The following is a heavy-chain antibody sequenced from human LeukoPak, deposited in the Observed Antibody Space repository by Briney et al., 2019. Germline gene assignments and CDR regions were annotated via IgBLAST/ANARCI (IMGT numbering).Heavy chain of an antibody. CDR3: ARGPHKYFDWLLSDYYYGMDV. J-gene: IGHJ6*02. CDR1: GYTFTGYY. CDR2: INPNSGGT. Sequence: ASVKVSCKASGYTFTGYYMHWVRQAPGQGLEWMGWINPNSGGTNYAQKFQGRVTMTRNTSISTAYMELSSLRSEDTAVYYCARGPHKYFDWLLSDYYYGMDVWGQGTTVTVSS. V-gene: IGHV1-2*02. D-gene: IGHD3-9*01.